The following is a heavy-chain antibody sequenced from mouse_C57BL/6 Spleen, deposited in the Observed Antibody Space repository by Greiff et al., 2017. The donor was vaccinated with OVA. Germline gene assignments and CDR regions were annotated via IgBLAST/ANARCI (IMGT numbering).Heavy chain of an antibody. D-gene: IGHD4-1*01. J-gene: IGHJ1*03. CDR3: ASGELGRGYFEV. Sequence: QVQLQQPGAELVKPGASVKLSCKASGYTFTSYWMQWVKQRPGQGLEWIGEIDPSDSYTNYNQKFKGKATLTVDTSSSTAYMQLSSLTSEDSAVYYCASGELGRGYFEVWGTGTTVTVSS. CDR2: IDPSDSYT. CDR1: GYTFTSYW. V-gene: IGHV1-50*01.